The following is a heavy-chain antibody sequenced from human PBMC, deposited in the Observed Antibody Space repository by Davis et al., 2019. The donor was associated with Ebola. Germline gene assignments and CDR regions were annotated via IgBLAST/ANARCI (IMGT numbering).Heavy chain of an antibody. CDR3: ASFLEGTTVEDYYYYYGMDV. J-gene: IGHJ6*02. V-gene: IGHV3-64*01. Sequence: GESLKISCAASGFTFSSYAMHWVRQAPGKGLEYVSAISSNGGSTYYANSVKGRFTISRDNSKNTLYLQMNSLRAEDTAVYYCASFLEGTTVEDYYYYYGMDVWGQGTTVTVSS. D-gene: IGHD4-11*01. CDR1: GFTFSSYA. CDR2: ISSNGGST.